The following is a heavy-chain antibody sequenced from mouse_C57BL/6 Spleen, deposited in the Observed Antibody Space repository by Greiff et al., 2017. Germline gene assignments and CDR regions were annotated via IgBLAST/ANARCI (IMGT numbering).Heavy chain of an antibody. D-gene: IGHD1-1*01. Sequence: AQLQQSGAELARPGASVKLSCKASGYTFTSYGISWVKQRTGQGLEWIGEIYPRSGNTYYNEKFKGKATLTADKSSSTAYMELRSLTSEDSAVYFCARYYYGSQAMDYWGQGTSVTVSS. V-gene: IGHV1-81*01. J-gene: IGHJ4*01. CDR3: ARYYYGSQAMDY. CDR2: IYPRSGNT. CDR1: GYTFTSYG.